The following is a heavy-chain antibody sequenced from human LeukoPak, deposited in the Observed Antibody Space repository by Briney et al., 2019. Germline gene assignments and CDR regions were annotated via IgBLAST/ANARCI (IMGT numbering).Heavy chain of an antibody. Sequence: GGSLRLSCGGSGFTLSSYSMSWVRQAPGKGLEWVAYMKADGSETEYVDSVRGRFTISRDSAKNSLLLQMNSLRAEDTAVYYCARSITMIPEDYWGQGTLVTVSS. J-gene: IGHJ4*02. CDR1: GFTLSSYS. D-gene: IGHD3-22*01. V-gene: IGHV3-7*04. CDR3: ARSITMIPEDY. CDR2: MKADGSET.